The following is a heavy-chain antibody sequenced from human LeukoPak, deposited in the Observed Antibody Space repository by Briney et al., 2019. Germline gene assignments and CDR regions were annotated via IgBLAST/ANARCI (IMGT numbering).Heavy chain of an antibody. CDR3: ARDLGSGSYYYYYGMDV. D-gene: IGHD3-10*01. V-gene: IGHV3-7*01. Sequence: PGGSLRLSCAASGFTFSSYWMSWVRQTPGKGPEWVANIKQDGSEKYYVDSVKGRFTISRDNAKNSLYLQMNSLRAEDTAVYYCARDLGSGSYYYYYGMDVWGQGTTVTVSS. CDR1: GFTFSSYW. CDR2: IKQDGSEK. J-gene: IGHJ6*02.